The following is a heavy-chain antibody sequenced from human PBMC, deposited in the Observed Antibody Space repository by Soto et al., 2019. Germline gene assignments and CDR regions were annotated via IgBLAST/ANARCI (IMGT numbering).Heavy chain of an antibody. CDR1: GGTFGRFS. J-gene: IGHJ4*02. D-gene: IGHD2-15*01. Sequence: QVQMVQSGAEVKKPGSSVKVSCKTSGGTFGRFSISWVRQAPGQGLEWMGGSLPMLSETNYAQKFQDRVTIIVDETTRTAYMQLSSLRSDDTAIYYCASNSQYCSGGSCYAYWGQGTLVTVSS. CDR2: SLPMLSET. CDR3: ASNSQYCSGGSCYAY. V-gene: IGHV1-69*01.